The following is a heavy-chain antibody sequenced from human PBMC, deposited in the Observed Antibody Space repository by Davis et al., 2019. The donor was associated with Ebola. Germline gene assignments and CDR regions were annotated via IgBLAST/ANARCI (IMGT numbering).Heavy chain of an antibody. CDR3: ARDVRGSSDYGISYYYYYGMDV. CDR1: GDSIGSSSYY. V-gene: IGHV4-39*02. Sequence: SETLSLTCTVSGDSIGSSSYYWGWIRQPPGTRLEWIGSISYSGSAYYNPSLKNTYYNPSLESRVTISGDTSKNQFSLKLSSVTAADTAVYYCARDVRGSSDYGISYYYYYGMDVWGQGTTVTVSS. D-gene: IGHD4-17*01. CDR2: ISYSGSAYYNPSLKNT. J-gene: IGHJ6*02.